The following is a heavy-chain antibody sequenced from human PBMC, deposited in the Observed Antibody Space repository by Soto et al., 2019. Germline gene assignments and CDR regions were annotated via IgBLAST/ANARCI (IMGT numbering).Heavy chain of an antibody. V-gene: IGHV2-5*02. CDR1: GFSLSTSGVA. CDR3: ACIFDFWSGNSSPY. D-gene: IGHD3-3*01. CDR2: IFWDDDK. Sequence: SGPTLVNPTQTLRLTCTVSGFSLSTSGVAVGWIRQAPRKAPEWLAFIFWDDDKRYSPSLENRLTITKDTSKNQVVLTMTNMDPVDTATYYCACIFDFWSGNSSPYWGGVNLVTVSS. J-gene: IGHJ4*02.